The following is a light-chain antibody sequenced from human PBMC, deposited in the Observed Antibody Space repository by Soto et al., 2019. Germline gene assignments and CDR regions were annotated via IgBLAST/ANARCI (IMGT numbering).Light chain of an antibody. V-gene: IGKV3-20*01. CDR2: GSS. Sequence: EIVLTQCPGTLSLSPGERGTLSCRASQSVSSSYLAWYQQKPGQAPRLLIYGSSNRATCIPDRFSGSGSGTDFTLTISRLEPEDFAVYYCQQYNSSPWTLVQRTKVEIK. CDR1: QSVSSSY. CDR3: QQYNSSPWT. J-gene: IGKJ1*01.